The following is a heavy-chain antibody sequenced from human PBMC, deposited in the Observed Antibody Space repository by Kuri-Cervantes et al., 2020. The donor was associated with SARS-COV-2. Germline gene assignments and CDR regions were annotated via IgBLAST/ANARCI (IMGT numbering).Heavy chain of an antibody. CDR3: ARGMVRGIIQYYYYAMDV. Sequence: ASVKVSCKASGYTFTGYYMHWVRQAPGQGLEWMGWINPNSGGTNYAQKFQGWVTMTRDTSIRTVYMELSRLRSDDTAVYYCARGMVRGIIQYYYYAMDVWGQGTTVTVSS. CDR2: INPNSGGT. CDR1: GYTFTGYY. J-gene: IGHJ6*02. V-gene: IGHV1-2*04. D-gene: IGHD3-10*01.